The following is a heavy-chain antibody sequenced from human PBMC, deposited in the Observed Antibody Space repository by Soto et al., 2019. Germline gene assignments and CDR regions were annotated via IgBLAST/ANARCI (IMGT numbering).Heavy chain of an antibody. CDR3: ARRQLVKPFDI. CDR2: ISSSSSYI. D-gene: IGHD6-6*01. CDR1: GFTFSSYS. J-gene: IGHJ3*02. Sequence: EVQLVESGGGLVKPGGSLRLSCAASGFTFSSYSMNWVRQAPGKGLEWVSSISSSSSYIYYADSVKSRFTISRDNAKNSLYLQMNSLRAEDTAVYYCARRQLVKPFDIWGQGTMVTVSS. V-gene: IGHV3-21*01.